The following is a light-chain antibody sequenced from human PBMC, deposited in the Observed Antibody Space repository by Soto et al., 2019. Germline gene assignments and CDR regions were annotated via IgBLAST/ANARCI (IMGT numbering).Light chain of an antibody. CDR1: SSNIGINT. CDR3: AAWDDSLNGWV. Sequence: QSVLTQPPSASGTPGQRVTISCSGSSSNIGINTVNWYQQLPGTAPKLLIYSDNQRPSGVPDRFSGSKSGTSASLAISGLQSEDTADYYCAAWDDSLNGWVFGGGTKLTVL. CDR2: SDN. V-gene: IGLV1-44*01. J-gene: IGLJ3*02.